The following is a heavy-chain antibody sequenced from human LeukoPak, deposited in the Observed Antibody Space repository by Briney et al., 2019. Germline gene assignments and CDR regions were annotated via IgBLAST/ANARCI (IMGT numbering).Heavy chain of an antibody. CDR2: IYTSGST. CDR1: GGSFSGYY. CDR3: ARDIGIAGTNWFDP. V-gene: IGHV4-4*07. Sequence: SETLSLTCAVYGGSFSGYYWSWIRQPAGKGLEWIGRIYTSGSTNYNPSLKSRVTISVDTSKNQFSLKLSSVTAADTAVYYCARDIGIAGTNWFDPWGQGTLVTVSS. D-gene: IGHD6-13*01. J-gene: IGHJ5*02.